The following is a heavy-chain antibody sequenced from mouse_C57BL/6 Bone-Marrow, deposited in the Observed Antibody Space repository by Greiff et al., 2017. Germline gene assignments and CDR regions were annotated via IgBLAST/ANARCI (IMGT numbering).Heavy chain of an antibody. V-gene: IGHV10-3*01. CDR2: ISSKSSNYAT. D-gene: IGHD1-1*01. Sequence: EVKLMESGGGLVQPKASLKLSCAASGFTFTTYDMHWVRQAPGKGLEWVARISSKSSNYATYYADSVKDRFTTSRDDSQSMLYLQMNNLKTEDTAVYYCVRDLNYYGSNYRDCAMECWGPGASVTVAS. CDR1: GFTFTTYD. CDR3: VRDLNYYGSNYRDCAMEC. J-gene: IGHJ4*01.